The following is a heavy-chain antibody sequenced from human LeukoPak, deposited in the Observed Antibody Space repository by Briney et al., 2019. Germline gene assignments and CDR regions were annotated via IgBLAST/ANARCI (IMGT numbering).Heavy chain of an antibody. CDR3: ARLQGATIGAKWFDP. D-gene: IGHD4/OR15-4a*01. Sequence: SGPALVKPTQTLTLTCTFSGFSLTTTGMRVSWIRQPPGKALEWLARIDWDDDKFYSTSPKTRLTISKDTSKNQVVLTMTNMDPVDTATYYCARLQGATIGAKWFDPWGQGTLVTVSS. CDR1: GFSLTTTGMR. V-gene: IGHV2-70*04. CDR2: IDWDDDK. J-gene: IGHJ5*02.